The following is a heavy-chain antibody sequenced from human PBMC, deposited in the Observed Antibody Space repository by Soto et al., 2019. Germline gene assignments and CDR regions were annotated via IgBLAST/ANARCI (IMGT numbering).Heavy chain of an antibody. J-gene: IGHJ4*02. V-gene: IGHV1-18*01. D-gene: IGHD6-13*01. CDR3: ARGGPGKYRSAAALDY. CDR2: ISAYNGNT. Sequence: ASVKVSCKASGYTFTSYVISWVRQAPGQGLEWMGWISAYNGNTNYAQKLQGRVTMTTDTSTSTAYMELRSLRSDDTAVYYCARGGPGKYRSAAALDYWGQGTLVTVSS. CDR1: GYTFTSYV.